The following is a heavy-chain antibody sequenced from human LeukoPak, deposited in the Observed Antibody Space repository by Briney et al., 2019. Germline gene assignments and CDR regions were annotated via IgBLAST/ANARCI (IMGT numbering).Heavy chain of an antibody. J-gene: IGHJ4*02. V-gene: IGHV3-49*03. CDR3: TRDPYYDSSGYYLSDYFDY. CDR1: GFTFGDYA. Sequence: GGSLRLSCTASGFTFGDYAMSWFRQAPGKELEWVGFIRSKAYGGTTEYAASVKGRFTISRDDSKSIAYLQMNSLKTEDTAVYYCTRDPYYDSSGYYLSDYFDYWGQGTLVTVSS. CDR2: IRSKAYGGTT. D-gene: IGHD3-22*01.